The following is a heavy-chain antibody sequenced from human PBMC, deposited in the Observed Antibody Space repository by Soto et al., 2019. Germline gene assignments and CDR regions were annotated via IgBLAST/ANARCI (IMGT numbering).Heavy chain of an antibody. CDR1: GGTVSSYA. CDR3: ARSQGSSTSLEIYYYYYYGMDV. D-gene: IGHD2-2*01. Sequence: QVQLVQSGAEVKKPGSSVKVSCKASGGTVSSYAISWVRQAPGQGLEWRGGIIPISGTANYAQKFQGRVTITADESTSTAYMELSSLRSEDTAVYYCARSQGSSTSLEIYYYYYYGMDVWGQGTTVNVSS. V-gene: IGHV1-69*01. J-gene: IGHJ6*02. CDR2: IIPISGTA.